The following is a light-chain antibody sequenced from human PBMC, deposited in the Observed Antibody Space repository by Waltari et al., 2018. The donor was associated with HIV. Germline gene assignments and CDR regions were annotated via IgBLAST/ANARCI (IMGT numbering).Light chain of an antibody. CDR3: AAWDDSLNAWV. V-gene: IGLV1-44*01. Sequence: QSVLTQPPSASGTPGQRVSISCSGSCPHIGRNIVHWYQQLPGTAPKLLIYSNNQRPSGVPDRFSGSKSVTSASLAISGLQSEDEADYYCAAWDDSLNAWVFGGGTKLTVL. CDR1: CPHIGRNI. CDR2: SNN. J-gene: IGLJ3*02.